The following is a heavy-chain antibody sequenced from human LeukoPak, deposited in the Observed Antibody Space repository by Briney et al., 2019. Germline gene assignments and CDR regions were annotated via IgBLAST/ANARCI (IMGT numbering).Heavy chain of an antibody. CDR1: GGSISGHC. J-gene: IGHJ6*03. CDR3: ARGPHYHDSSGYSPYHYYYMDV. Sequence: SETLSLTCTISGGSISGHCWSWLRQPPGKGLEWIGYIYSNGGTTYNPSLKSRVTISLDTSNNQFSLQLNSVTAADTAVYYCARGPHYHDSSGYSPYHYYYMDVWGKGITVTVSS. D-gene: IGHD3-22*01. V-gene: IGHV4-59*11. CDR2: IYSNGGT.